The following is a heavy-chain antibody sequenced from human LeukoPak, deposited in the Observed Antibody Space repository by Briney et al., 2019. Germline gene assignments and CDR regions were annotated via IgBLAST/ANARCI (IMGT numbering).Heavy chain of an antibody. Sequence: ASVKVSCKASGGTFSSYAISWVRQAPGQGLEWMEIINLSGGTTYYAQKFQGRVTMTNDMSTSTVYMELSSLRSEDTAVYYCARDFGYNWKANWFDPWGQGTLVTVS. J-gene: IGHJ5*02. D-gene: IGHD1-1*01. CDR1: GGTFSSYA. CDR3: ARDFGYNWKANWFDP. V-gene: IGHV1-46*01. CDR2: INLSGGTT.